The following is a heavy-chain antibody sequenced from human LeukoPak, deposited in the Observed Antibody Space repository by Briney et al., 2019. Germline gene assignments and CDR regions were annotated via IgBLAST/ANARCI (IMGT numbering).Heavy chain of an antibody. CDR3: ARVGSSSWYPLPFDY. D-gene: IGHD6-13*01. Sequence: ASVKVSCKASGYTFTSYGISWVRQAPGQGLEWMGWISAYNGNANYAQKLQGRVTMTADTSTSTAYMELRSLRSDDTAVYYCARVGSSSWYPLPFDYWGQGTLVTVSS. CDR1: GYTFTSYG. CDR2: ISAYNGNA. J-gene: IGHJ4*02. V-gene: IGHV1-18*01.